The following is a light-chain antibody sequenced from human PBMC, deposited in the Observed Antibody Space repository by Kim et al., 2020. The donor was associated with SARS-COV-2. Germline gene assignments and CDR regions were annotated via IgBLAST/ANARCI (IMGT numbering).Light chain of an antibody. Sequence: ASVGDRVTITCRARQGISSALAWYQQKPGKAPKFLLYDASSLESGVPSRFSGSGSGTAFTLPISSLQPADFATYYCQHFNNHPITFGQGTRLEIK. CDR2: DAS. CDR1: QGISSA. J-gene: IGKJ5*01. CDR3: QHFNNHPIT. V-gene: IGKV1D-13*01.